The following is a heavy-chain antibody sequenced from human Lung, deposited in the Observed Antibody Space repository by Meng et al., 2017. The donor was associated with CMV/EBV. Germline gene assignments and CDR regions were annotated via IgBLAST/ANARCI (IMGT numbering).Heavy chain of an antibody. V-gene: IGHV5-51*01. CDR1: GYSLTTHW. J-gene: IGHJ4*02. D-gene: IGHD4-11*01. Sequence: SXXGSGYSLTTHWIGWVRQMPGKGLEWMGVIYPGDSDTTYSPSFQGRVTISADKSITTAYLQLRSLKASDTAVYYCARQDSYTNYYFDLWGRGTLVT. CDR2: IYPGDSDT. CDR3: ARQDSYTNYYFDL.